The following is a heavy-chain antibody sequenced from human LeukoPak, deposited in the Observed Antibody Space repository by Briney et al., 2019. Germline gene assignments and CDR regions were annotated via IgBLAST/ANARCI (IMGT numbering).Heavy chain of an antibody. J-gene: IGHJ4*02. CDR2: ITWDGATT. CDR1: GFTFDDYG. V-gene: IGHV3-43*02. Sequence: TGGSLRLSCAVSGFTFDDYGMNWVRQIPGKGLEWISLITWDGATTHYADSVQGRFTISRDNSRNSLYLQMNTLRNEDTAIYYCTKGFRRSFEPDYWGQGTLVTVSS. CDR3: TKGFRRSFEPDY. D-gene: IGHD3-10*01.